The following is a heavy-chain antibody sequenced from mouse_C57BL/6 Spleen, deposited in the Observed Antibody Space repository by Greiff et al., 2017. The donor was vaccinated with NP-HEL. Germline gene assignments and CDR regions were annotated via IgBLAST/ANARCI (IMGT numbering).Heavy chain of an antibody. Sequence: EVQVVESGGGLVKPGGSLKLSCAASGFTFSDYGMHWVRQAPEKGLEWVAYISSGSSTIYYADTVKGRFTISRDNAKNTLFLQMTSLRSEDTAMYYCARENIYYDYGGFAYWGQGTLVTVSA. CDR1: GFTFSDYG. D-gene: IGHD2-4*01. V-gene: IGHV5-17*01. J-gene: IGHJ3*01. CDR2: ISSGSSTI. CDR3: ARENIYYDYGGFAY.